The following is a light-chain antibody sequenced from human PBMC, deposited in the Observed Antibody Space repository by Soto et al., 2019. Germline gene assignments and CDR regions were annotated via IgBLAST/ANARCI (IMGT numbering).Light chain of an antibody. CDR3: QQYNSMLS. Sequence: DIQMTQSPSSLSASEGDRVTITCQSSHDVSRNLNWFQQKPGEAPQLLIYDASNLERGVPSRFSGSGSGTDITRNISSLQTEDVATYYWQQYNSMLSFGGGTEVEIK. CDR2: DAS. CDR1: HDVSRN. J-gene: IGKJ4*01. V-gene: IGKV1-33*01.